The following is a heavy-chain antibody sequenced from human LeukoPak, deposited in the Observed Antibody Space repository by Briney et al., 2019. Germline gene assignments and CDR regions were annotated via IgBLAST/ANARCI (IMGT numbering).Heavy chain of an antibody. D-gene: IGHD6-13*01. CDR3: ARGGSWYGD. Sequence: PSETPSLTCSVSGGSISGYYWSWIRQPPGKGLEWIGYIYFTGTTNYYPSLQSRVTISLDTSKNQFSLKLRSVTAADTAVYYCARGGSWYGDWGQGTLVTVSS. J-gene: IGHJ4*02. CDR1: GGSISGYY. CDR2: IYFTGTT. V-gene: IGHV4-59*08.